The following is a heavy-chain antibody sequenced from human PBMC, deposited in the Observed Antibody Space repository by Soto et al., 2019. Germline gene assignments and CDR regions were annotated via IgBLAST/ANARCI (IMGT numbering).Heavy chain of an antibody. Sequence: SLKTSGEFSGGTFPIVWIGWVLQMPGKGVEWIGSIYPRDSDIRYSPSLQGKVTISADKPISTAYLQWSSLKAAAPAMSYCARQPPLYMHAWYIWGQGNLVTVSS. CDR3: ARQPPLYMHAWYI. J-gene: IGHJ4*02. CDR1: GGTFPIVW. V-gene: IGHV5-51*01. D-gene: IGHD6-13*01. CDR2: IYPRDSDI.